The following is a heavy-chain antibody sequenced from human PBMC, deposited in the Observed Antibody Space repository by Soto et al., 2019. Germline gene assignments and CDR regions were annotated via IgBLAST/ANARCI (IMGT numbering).Heavy chain of an antibody. CDR1: GFTFSDYY. CDR2: INSGASII. CDR3: ERGSRANSWYFDL. V-gene: IGHV3-11*01. D-gene: IGHD7-27*01. Sequence: PXESLRLSCAASGFTFSDYYMSWIRQAPGKGLEWISYINSGASIIYYADSVKGRFTISRDNAKNSLYLQMNSLRAEDTAVYFCERGSRANSWYFDLWGRGTLVTVSS. J-gene: IGHJ2*01.